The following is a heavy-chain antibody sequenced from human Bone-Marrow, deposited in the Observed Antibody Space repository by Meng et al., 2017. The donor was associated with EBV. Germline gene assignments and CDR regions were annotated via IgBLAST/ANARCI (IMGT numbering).Heavy chain of an antibody. CDR2: INAAIANT. CDR1: EYIFTTYA. V-gene: IGHV1-3*01. CDR3: AASPGDPRAGIDS. J-gene: IGHJ4*02. Sequence: VQLVQSGAELNKPGASVKVFCKGPEYIFTTYAIHWVRQAPGQRLEWMGWINAAIANTKYSQRLHDRLTITSDTSANTVYMELSSLTSEDTALYYCAASPGDPRAGIDSWGQGTLVTVSS. D-gene: IGHD4-17*01.